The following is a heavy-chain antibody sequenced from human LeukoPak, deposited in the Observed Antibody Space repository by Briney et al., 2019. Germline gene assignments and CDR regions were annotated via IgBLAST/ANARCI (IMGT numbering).Heavy chain of an antibody. J-gene: IGHJ4*02. Sequence: GGSLRLSCAASGFTFSDYYMSWIRQAPGKGLEWVSYISSSSSYTNYADSVKSRFTISRDNAKNSLYLQMNSLRAEDTAVYYCARSAVAGTGFDCWGQGTLVTVSS. CDR1: GFTFSDYY. CDR2: ISSSSSYT. V-gene: IGHV3-11*06. CDR3: ARSAVAGTGFDC. D-gene: IGHD6-19*01.